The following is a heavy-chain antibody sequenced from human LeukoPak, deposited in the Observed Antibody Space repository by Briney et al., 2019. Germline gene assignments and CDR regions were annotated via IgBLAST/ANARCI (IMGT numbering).Heavy chain of an antibody. Sequence: SETLSLTCTVSGGSISSYYWSWIRQPPGKGLEWIGYIYYSGSTNYNPSLKSRVTISVDTSKNQLSLKLSSVTAADTAVYYCARGSASYYFDYWGQGTLVTVSS. CDR2: IYYSGST. CDR3: ARGSASYYFDY. D-gene: IGHD6-6*01. J-gene: IGHJ4*02. V-gene: IGHV4-59*01. CDR1: GGSISSYY.